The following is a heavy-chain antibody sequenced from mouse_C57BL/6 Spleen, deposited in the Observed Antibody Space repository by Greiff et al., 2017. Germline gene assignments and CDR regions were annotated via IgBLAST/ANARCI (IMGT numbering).Heavy chain of an antibody. CDR1: GFTFSSYA. D-gene: IGHD1-1*01. Sequence: EVMLVESGGGLVKPGGSLKLSCAASGFTFSSYAMSWVRQTPEKRLEWVATISDGGSYTYYPDNVKGRFTISRDNAKNNLYLQMGHLKSEDTAMYYCAREGILRYPGYAMDYWGQGTSVTVSS. CDR3: AREGILRYPGYAMDY. J-gene: IGHJ4*01. CDR2: ISDGGSYT. V-gene: IGHV5-4*01.